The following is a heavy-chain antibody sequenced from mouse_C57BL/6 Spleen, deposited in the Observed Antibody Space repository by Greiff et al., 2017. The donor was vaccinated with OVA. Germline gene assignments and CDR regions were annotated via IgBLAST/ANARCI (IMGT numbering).Heavy chain of an antibody. CDR3: TTYYGKGSPLDY. CDR2: IDPEDGDT. CDR1: GFNIKDYY. Sequence: EVQLQQSGAELVRPGASVKLSCTASGFNIKDYYMHWVKQRPEQGLEWIGRIDPEDGDTEYAPKFQGKATMTADTSSNTAYLQLSSLTSEDTAVYYCTTYYGKGSPLDYWGQGTTLTVSS. V-gene: IGHV14-1*01. J-gene: IGHJ2*01. D-gene: IGHD1-1*01.